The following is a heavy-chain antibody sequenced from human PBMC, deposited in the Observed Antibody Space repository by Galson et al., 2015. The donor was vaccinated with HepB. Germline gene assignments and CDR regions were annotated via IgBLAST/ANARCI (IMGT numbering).Heavy chain of an antibody. D-gene: IGHD3-22*01. J-gene: IGHJ6*03. CDR2: ISGSGGST. V-gene: IGHV3-23*01. CDR3: AKDPMIVVVSGYMDV. Sequence: SLRLSCAASGFTFSSYAMSWVRQAPGKGLEWVSAISGSGGSTYYADSVKGRFTISRDNSKNTLYLQMNSLRAEDTAVYYCAKDPMIVVVSGYMDVWGKGTTVTVSS. CDR1: GFTFSSYA.